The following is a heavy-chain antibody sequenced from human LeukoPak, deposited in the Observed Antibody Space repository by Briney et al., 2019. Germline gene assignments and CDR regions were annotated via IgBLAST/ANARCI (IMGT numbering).Heavy chain of an antibody. D-gene: IGHD6-19*01. CDR1: GYTFTSYG. CDR2: ISTYSGNT. Sequence: EASVKVSCKASGYTFTSYGISWVRQAPGQGLEWMGWISTYSGNTNYAQKFQGRVTITADKSTSTAYMELSSLRSEDTAVYYCAREAVADYYYMDVWGKGTTVTISS. V-gene: IGHV1-18*01. CDR3: AREAVADYYYMDV. J-gene: IGHJ6*03.